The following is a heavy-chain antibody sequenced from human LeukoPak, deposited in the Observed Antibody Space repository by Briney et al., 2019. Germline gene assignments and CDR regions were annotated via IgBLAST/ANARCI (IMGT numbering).Heavy chain of an antibody. V-gene: IGHV3-30*02. CDR1: GFTFSSYG. Sequence: GGSLRLSCAASGFTFSSYGMHWVRQAPGKGLEWVAFIRYDGSNKYYADSVKGRFTISRDNAKNTLYLQMNSLRAEDTAVYYCARGRLLPYYFDYWGQGTLVTVSS. J-gene: IGHJ4*02. CDR3: ARGRLLPYYFDY. CDR2: IRYDGSNK. D-gene: IGHD2-21*01.